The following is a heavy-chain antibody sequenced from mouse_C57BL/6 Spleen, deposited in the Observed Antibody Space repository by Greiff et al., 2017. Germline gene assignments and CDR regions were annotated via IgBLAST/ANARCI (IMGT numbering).Heavy chain of an antibody. CDR3: AREGDYDEDYYFDY. Sequence: LVESGPELVKPGASVKISCKASGYAFSSSWLNWVKQRPGKGLEWIGRIYPGDGDTNYNGKFKGKATLTADKSSSTAYMQLSSLTSEDSAVYFGAREGDYDEDYYFDYWGQGTTLTVSS. D-gene: IGHD2-4*01. V-gene: IGHV1-82*01. CDR1: GYAFSSSW. J-gene: IGHJ2*01. CDR2: IYPGDGDT.